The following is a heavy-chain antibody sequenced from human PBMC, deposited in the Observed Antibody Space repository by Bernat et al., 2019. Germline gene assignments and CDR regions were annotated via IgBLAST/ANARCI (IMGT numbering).Heavy chain of an antibody. CDR1: GGSISSSSYY. V-gene: IGHV4-39*01. D-gene: IGHD3-22*01. CDR2: IYYSGST. J-gene: IGHJ4*02. Sequence: QLQLQESGPGLVKPSETLSLTCTVSGGSISSSSYYWGWIRQPPGKGLEWIGTIYYSGSTYYNPSLKSRVTISVDTSKNQFSLRLSSVTAADTAIYYCARQKYYGGSGYYWDWGQGTLVTVSS. CDR3: ARQKYYGGSGYYWD.